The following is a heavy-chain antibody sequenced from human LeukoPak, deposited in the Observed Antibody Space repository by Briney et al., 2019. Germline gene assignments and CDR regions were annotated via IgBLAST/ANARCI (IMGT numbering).Heavy chain of an antibody. CDR3: ARASLGFDY. D-gene: IGHD3-16*01. J-gene: IGHJ4*02. V-gene: IGHV4-59*01. Sequence: SETLSPTCTVSGGSISNYYWSWIRQPPGKGLEWIGYIYYSGSTNSNPSLKSRVTLSVDTSKNQFSLKLSSVTAADTAVYYCARASLGFDYWGQGTLVTVSS. CDR1: GGSISNYY. CDR2: IYYSGST.